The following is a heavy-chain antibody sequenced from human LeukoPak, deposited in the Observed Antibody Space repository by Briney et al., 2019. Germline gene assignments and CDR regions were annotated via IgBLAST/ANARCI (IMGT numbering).Heavy chain of an antibody. J-gene: IGHJ4*02. CDR1: GGSISSGGYS. D-gene: IGHD5-18*01. CDR2: INDRGST. CDR3: ARGNRGYSYYYDY. Sequence: SETLSLTCTVSGGSISSGGYSWTWIRQPPGKGLEWIGYINDRGSTYSNPSLKSRDTLSVDTSKNQFSLKLTSLTATDTAVYYCARGNRGYSYYYDYWGQGTLVTVSS. V-gene: IGHV4-30-4*08.